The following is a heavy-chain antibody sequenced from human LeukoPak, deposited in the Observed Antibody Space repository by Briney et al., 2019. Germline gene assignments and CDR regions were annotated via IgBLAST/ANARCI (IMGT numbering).Heavy chain of an antibody. CDR1: SGSISTSNYY. CDR2: IFYSGST. Sequence: SETLSLTCTVSSGSISTSNYYWGWVRQPPGKALEWIGNIFYSGSTYYSPSLKSRVTISVDTSKNQFSLKLSSVTAADTAVYYCARVRGDSSGWYPYYYYYYMDVWGKGTTVTISS. V-gene: IGHV4-39*07. J-gene: IGHJ6*03. D-gene: IGHD6-19*01. CDR3: ARVRGDSSGWYPYYYYYYMDV.